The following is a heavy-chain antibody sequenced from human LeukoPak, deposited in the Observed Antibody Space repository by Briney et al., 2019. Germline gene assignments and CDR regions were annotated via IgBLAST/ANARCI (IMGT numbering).Heavy chain of an antibody. CDR2: IYYSGST. Sequence: SETLSLTCTVSGGSISSSSYYWGWIRQPPGKGLEWIGSIYYSGSTYYNPSLKSRVTISVDTSKNQFSLKLSSVTAADTAVYYCARNTYYYDSSGYYKGAFDIWGQGTMVTVSS. D-gene: IGHD3-22*01. J-gene: IGHJ3*02. CDR1: GGSISSSSYY. V-gene: IGHV4-39*01. CDR3: ARNTYYYDSSGYYKGAFDI.